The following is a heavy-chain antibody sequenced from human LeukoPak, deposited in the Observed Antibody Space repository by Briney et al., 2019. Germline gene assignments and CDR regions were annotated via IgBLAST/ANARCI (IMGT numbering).Heavy chain of an antibody. J-gene: IGHJ3*02. Sequence: SETLSLTCTVSGDSISSYYWNWIRQPPGKGLEWIGYGHYSGSTSYNPSLNSRVTFSVDTSKNQFSLKLTSVTAADTAMYYCARWGEHSALRGHAFDIWGQGIMVTVSS. D-gene: IGHD3-10*01. CDR1: GDSISSYY. V-gene: IGHV4-59*01. CDR2: GHYSGST. CDR3: ARWGEHSALRGHAFDI.